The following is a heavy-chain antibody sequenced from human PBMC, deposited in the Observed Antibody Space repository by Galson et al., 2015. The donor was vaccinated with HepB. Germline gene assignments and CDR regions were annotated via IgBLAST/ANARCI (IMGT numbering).Heavy chain of an antibody. CDR2: IYSGGAT. Sequence: SLRLSCAASGFTFSSYNMNWVRQAPGKGLEWVTVIYSGGATYYADSVKGRFTISRDNSKNTLYLHVNNLRAEDTAVYYCASPFCTGGSCYPLWYWGQGTLVTVSS. V-gene: IGHV3-53*01. J-gene: IGHJ4*02. CDR3: ASPFCTGGSCYPLWY. D-gene: IGHD2-15*01. CDR1: GFTFSSYN.